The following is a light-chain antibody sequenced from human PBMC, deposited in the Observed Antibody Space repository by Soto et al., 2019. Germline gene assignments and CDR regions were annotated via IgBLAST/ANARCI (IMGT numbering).Light chain of an antibody. J-gene: IGLJ2*01. CDR3: SSYTSSSTL. Sequence: QSVLTQPASVSGSPGQSITISCTGISSDVGGYNYVSWYQQHPGKAPKLMIYDVSNRPSGVSNRFSGSKSGNTASLTISGLQAEDEADYYCSSYTSSSTLFGGGTKVTVL. CDR2: DVS. CDR1: SSDVGGYNY. V-gene: IGLV2-14*01.